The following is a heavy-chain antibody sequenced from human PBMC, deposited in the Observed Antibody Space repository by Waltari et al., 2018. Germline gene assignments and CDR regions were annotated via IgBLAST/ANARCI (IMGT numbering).Heavy chain of an antibody. Sequence: QLHLQLSGPGLVKPSETLSLTCAVSGTSVTTTNYFWGWIRQPPGKGLEWIGRIYFTASTDYNPSLKSRGTISIDTSTNQFSLNLRSVTAADTAVYYCARGIWQQLAHFDSWGQGTLVTVSS. CDR3: ARGIWQQLAHFDS. D-gene: IGHD6-13*01. J-gene: IGHJ4*02. CDR1: GTSVTTTNYF. V-gene: IGHV4-39*01. CDR2: IYFTAST.